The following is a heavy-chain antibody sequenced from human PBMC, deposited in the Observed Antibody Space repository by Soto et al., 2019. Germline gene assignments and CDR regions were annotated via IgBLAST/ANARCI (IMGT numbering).Heavy chain of an antibody. J-gene: IGHJ3*01. CDR1: EFTFRSYW. Sequence: EVQLVDSGGGLVQPGGSLRLSCAASEFTFRSYWMHWVRQSPGKGLVWVSRISGDGSSTNYADSVKGRFTISRDNAKNTVYLQIDSLRAEDTAVYYCVRSLPGTYGAFDLWGQGTMVTVSS. CDR2: ISGDGSST. V-gene: IGHV3-74*01. CDR3: VRSLPGTYGAFDL. D-gene: IGHD1-7*01.